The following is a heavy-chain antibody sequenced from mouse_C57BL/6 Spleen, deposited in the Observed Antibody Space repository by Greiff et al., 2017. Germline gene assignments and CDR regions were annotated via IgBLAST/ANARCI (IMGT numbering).Heavy chain of an antibody. CDR1: GFTFSDYY. V-gene: IGHV5-12*01. CDR2: ISTGGGST. D-gene: IGHD4-1*01. Sequence: DVQLVESGGGLVQPGGSLKLSCAASGFTFSDYYMYWVRQTPEKRLEWVAYISTGGGSTYYPDTVKGRFTISRDNAKNTLYLQMSRLKAEDTAMYYCARLGPGFFDYWGQGTALTVSS. J-gene: IGHJ2*01. CDR3: ARLGPGFFDY.